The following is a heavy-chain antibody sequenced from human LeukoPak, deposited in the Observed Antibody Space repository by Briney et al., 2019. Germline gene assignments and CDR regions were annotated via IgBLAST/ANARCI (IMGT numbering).Heavy chain of an antibody. D-gene: IGHD1-26*01. CDR1: GFTFSDYY. Sequence: GVSLRLSCAASGFTFSDYYMSWIRQAPGKGLEWVSYISSSGRTTYYADSVKGRFTVSRDNAKNSLYLQMNSLRGEDAAVYYCAKDRDSGTIPGGWGQGTLVTVSS. CDR2: ISSSGRTT. V-gene: IGHV3-11*04. J-gene: IGHJ4*02. CDR3: AKDRDSGTIPGG.